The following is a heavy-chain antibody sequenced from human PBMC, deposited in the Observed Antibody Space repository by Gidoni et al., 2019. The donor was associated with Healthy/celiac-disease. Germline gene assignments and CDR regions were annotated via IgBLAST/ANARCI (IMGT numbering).Heavy chain of an antibody. CDR1: GCTFSSYA. Sequence: QVQLVEAGGGVVQPGRSRRLSCAASGCTFSSYAMHWVRQAPGKGLEWVAVISYDGSNKYYADSVKGRFTISRDNSKNTLYLQMNSLRAEDTAVYYCARGGGPLRSGYYFDYWGQGTLVTVSS. CDR2: ISYDGSNK. J-gene: IGHJ4*02. V-gene: IGHV3-30-3*01. D-gene: IGHD3-3*01. CDR3: ARGGGPLRSGYYFDY.